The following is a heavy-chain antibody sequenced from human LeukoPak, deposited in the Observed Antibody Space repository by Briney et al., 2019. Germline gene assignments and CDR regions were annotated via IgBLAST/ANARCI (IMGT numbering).Heavy chain of an antibody. J-gene: IGHJ4*02. D-gene: IGHD3-22*01. CDR1: GFTFSNSA. V-gene: IGHV3-30*04. Sequence: PGGSLRLSCAASGFTFSNSAMHWVRQAPGKGLEWVAVISYDGSTKYYADSVKGRFTVSRDNSENTLSLQMNSLRAEDTAVYYCANYHDTSGYYGDFDHWGQGTLVTVSS. CDR3: ANYHDTSGYYGDFDH. CDR2: ISYDGSTK.